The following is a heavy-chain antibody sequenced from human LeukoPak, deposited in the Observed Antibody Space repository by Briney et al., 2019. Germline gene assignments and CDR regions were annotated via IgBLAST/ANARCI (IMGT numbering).Heavy chain of an antibody. D-gene: IGHD3-22*01. V-gene: IGHV3-15*07. CDR2: IRNKADGGTT. Sequence: GGSLRLSCAASGFTFTDAWMNWVRQAPGKGLEWVGRIRNKADGGTTDYGAPVKGRFTISRDDSKNTLYLQMNNLKTEDTAVYYCTTVGVTMIVVVIEGFDYWGQGTLVTVSS. CDR1: GFTFTDAW. J-gene: IGHJ4*02. CDR3: TTVGVTMIVVVIEGFDY.